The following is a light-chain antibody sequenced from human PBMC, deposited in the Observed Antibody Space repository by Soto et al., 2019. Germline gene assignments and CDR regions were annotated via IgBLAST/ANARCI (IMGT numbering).Light chain of an antibody. CDR1: QSVSSNN. J-gene: IGKJ5*01. CDR3: QQYDNSIT. CDR2: GAS. Sequence: EIVLTQSPGTLSLSPGETATLSCRASQSVSSNNLAWYHQKPGQTPSLLIYGASTRATGIPDRFSGSGSGTDFTLTISRLEPEDFTVYYYQQYDNSITFGQGTRLEIE. V-gene: IGKV3-20*01.